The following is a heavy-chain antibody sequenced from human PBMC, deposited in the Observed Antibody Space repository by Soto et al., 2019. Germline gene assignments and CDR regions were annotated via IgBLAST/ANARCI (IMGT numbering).Heavy chain of an antibody. CDR3: AKCLAISIMGADFDY. D-gene: IGHD1-26*01. J-gene: IGHJ4*01. Sequence: EVQLLESGGGLVQPGGSLRLSCAASGLRFSSYVMSWVRQAPGKGLEWVSGISGSGSNTYYADSVRGRFTISRDNSKNTLYLEVSSLRVEDTAVYYCAKCLAISIMGADFDYWGHGTLVTVSS. CDR2: ISGSGSNT. V-gene: IGHV3-23*01. CDR1: GLRFSSYV.